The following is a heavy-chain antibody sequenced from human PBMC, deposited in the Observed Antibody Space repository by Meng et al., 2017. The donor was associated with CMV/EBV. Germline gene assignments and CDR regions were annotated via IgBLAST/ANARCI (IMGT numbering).Heavy chain of an antibody. CDR2: ISSRSSYI. V-gene: IGHV3-21*01. D-gene: IGHD5-18*01. CDR1: GFTFSSYS. J-gene: IGHJ4*02. CDR3: ARDSRGYSYGSDY. Sequence: GESLKISCAASGFTFSSYSMNWVRQAPGKGLEWVSSISSRSSYIYYADSVKGRFTISRDNAKNSLYLQMNSLRAEDTAVYYCARDSRGYSYGSDYWGQGTLVTVSS.